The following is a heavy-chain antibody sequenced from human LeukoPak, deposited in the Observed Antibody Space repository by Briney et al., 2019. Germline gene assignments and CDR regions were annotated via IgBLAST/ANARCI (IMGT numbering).Heavy chain of an antibody. V-gene: IGHV3-30*04. D-gene: IGHD2-8*02. J-gene: IGHJ4*02. Sequence: PGGSLRLSCAASGFTFSSYAMHWVRQAPGKGLEWVAVISYDGSNKYYADSVKGRFTISRDNSKNTLYLQMNSLRAEDTALYYCAKGSSWFIDYFDYWGQGTLVTVSS. CDR3: AKGSSWFIDYFDY. CDR2: ISYDGSNK. CDR1: GFTFSSYA.